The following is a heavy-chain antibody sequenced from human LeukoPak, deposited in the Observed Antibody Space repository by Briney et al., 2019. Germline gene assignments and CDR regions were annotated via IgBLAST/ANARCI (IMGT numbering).Heavy chain of an antibody. J-gene: IGHJ5*02. CDR2: ISGSGGST. V-gene: IGHV3-23*01. D-gene: IGHD3-22*01. Sequence: GGSLRLSCAASGFTFNSYAMSWVRQAPGKGLEWVSAISGSGGSTYYADSVKGRFTISRDNSKNTLYLQMNSLRAEDTAVYYCAKDRKAYYYDSSGYYGPTWGQGTLVTVSS. CDR3: AKDRKAYYYDSSGYYGPT. CDR1: GFTFNSYA.